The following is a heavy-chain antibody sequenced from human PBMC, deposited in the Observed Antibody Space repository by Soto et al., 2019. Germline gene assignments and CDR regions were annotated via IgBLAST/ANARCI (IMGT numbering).Heavy chain of an antibody. Sequence: KASETLSLTCTVSGGSIGSYYWSWVRRPPGKGLEWIGYIDYRGTTKYNPSLRSRVTMSVDTSKSRFSLRLTSVSAADTAVYYCARERSRVHYGMDVWGLGTTVTVSS. J-gene: IGHJ6*02. CDR1: GGSIGSYY. D-gene: IGHD3-16*01. V-gene: IGHV4-59*01. CDR3: ARERSRVHYGMDV. CDR2: IDYRGTT.